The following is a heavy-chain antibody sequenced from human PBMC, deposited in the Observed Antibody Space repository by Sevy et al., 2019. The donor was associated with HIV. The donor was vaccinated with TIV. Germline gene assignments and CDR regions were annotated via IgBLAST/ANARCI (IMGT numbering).Heavy chain of an antibody. Sequence: GGSLRLSCATSGFTFNNYALHWVRQAPGKGLEWVAVIPDDGNNIYYADSVKGRFTISRYNSKNTLLLQMNSLRAEDTAVYYCTRGGFSSSWSLGNYFDYWGQGTLVTVSS. J-gene: IGHJ4*02. CDR1: GFTFNNYA. V-gene: IGHV3-30*04. CDR2: IPDDGNNI. CDR3: TRGGFSSSWSLGNYFDY. D-gene: IGHD6-13*01.